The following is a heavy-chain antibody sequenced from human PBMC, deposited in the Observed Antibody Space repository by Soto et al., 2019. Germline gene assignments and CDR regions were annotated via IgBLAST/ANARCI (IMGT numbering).Heavy chain of an antibody. D-gene: IGHD3-3*01. CDR1: GFSLSTSGAA. Sequence: SGPTLVKPTQTLTLTCTFSGFSLSTSGAAVGWVRQPPGRALEWLALIYWDGDKRYNASLGNRLTITKDTSMNQVVLTLTNVDPADTATYYCAHRATMTIFGLIIDNGIWFDPWGQGTRVIVSS. V-gene: IGHV2-5*02. CDR2: IYWDGDK. J-gene: IGHJ5*02. CDR3: AHRATMTIFGLIIDNGIWFDP.